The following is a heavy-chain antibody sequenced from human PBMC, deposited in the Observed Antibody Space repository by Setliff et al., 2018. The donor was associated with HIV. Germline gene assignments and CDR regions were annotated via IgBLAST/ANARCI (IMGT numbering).Heavy chain of an antibody. CDR1: GGSFYGYY. J-gene: IGHJ5*02. CDR3: ARGRGTLPGMSGGNWFHP. Sequence: SETLSLTCTVFGGSFYGYYWSWIRQPPGKGLEWIGEIDNRGSTNYSPSLKSQITMSLDTSKNQLSLRLISVTAADTAVYYCARGRGTLPGMSGGNWFHPWGPGTLVTVSS. CDR2: IDNRGST. D-gene: IGHD3-3*01. V-gene: IGHV4-34*01.